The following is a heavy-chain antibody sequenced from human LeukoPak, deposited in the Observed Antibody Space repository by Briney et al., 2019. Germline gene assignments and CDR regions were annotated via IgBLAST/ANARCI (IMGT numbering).Heavy chain of an antibody. CDR1: GGTFSSYA. Sequence: SSVKVSCKASGGTFSSYAISWVRQAPGQGLEWMGGIIPIFGTANYAQKFQGRVTITADESTSTAYMELRSLRSDDTAVYYCARGGLAVVVAATPSTTPGLLHWLDPWGQGTLVSVSS. CDR2: IIPIFGTA. D-gene: IGHD2-15*01. CDR3: ARGGLAVVVAATPSTTPGLLHWLDP. J-gene: IGHJ5*02. V-gene: IGHV1-69*01.